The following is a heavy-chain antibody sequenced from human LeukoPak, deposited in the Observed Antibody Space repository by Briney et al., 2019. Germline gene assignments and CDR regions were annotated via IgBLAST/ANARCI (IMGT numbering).Heavy chain of an antibody. Sequence: GASVKVSCKASGGTFSSYAISWVRQAPGQGLEWIGGIIPIFGTANYAQKFQGRVTITADESTSTAYMELSSLRSEDTAVYYCARVKVLRYFNYYYGMDVWGQGTTVTVSS. CDR3: ARVKVLRYFNYYYGMDV. J-gene: IGHJ6*02. V-gene: IGHV1-69*13. CDR2: IIPIFGTA. D-gene: IGHD3-9*01. CDR1: GGTFSSYA.